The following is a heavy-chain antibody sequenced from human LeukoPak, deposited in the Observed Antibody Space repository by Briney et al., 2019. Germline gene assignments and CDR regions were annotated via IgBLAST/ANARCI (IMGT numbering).Heavy chain of an antibody. CDR3: VGGLGYSSGWFESSGYFDY. J-gene: IGHJ4*02. CDR1: GLTVSNNY. CDR2: IYSAGST. D-gene: IGHD6-19*01. V-gene: IGHV3-66*01. Sequence: PGGSLRLSCGASGLTVSNNYMGWIRQAPGKGLEWVSVIYSAGSTYYAESVRGRFTISRDKSKNTLYLQMNSLTAKDTAVYYCVGGLGYSSGWFESSGYFDYWGQGTLVTVSS.